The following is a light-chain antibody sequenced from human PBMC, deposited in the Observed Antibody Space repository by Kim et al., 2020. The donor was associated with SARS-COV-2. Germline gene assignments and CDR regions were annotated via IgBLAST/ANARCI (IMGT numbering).Light chain of an antibody. CDR1: QGISRY. CDR3: QQTYRYPYT. Sequence: DIQMTQSPSSLSASIGDRVTITCRASQGISRYLNWYQHKPGKAPNLLIFEAFTLQSGVSSRFSATGSGTDFALTISSLQPEDFAAYYCQQTYRYPYTFGQGTKLEIK. J-gene: IGKJ2*01. CDR2: EAF. V-gene: IGKV1-39*01.